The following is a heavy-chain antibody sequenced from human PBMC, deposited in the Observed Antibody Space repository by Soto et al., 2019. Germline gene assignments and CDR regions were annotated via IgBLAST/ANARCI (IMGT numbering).Heavy chain of an antibody. V-gene: IGHV3-23*01. CDR3: AKGRPLAPSVLYSSSSFEMFDY. Sequence: GGSLRLSCAASGFTFSSYAMSWVRQAPGKGLEWVSAISGSGGSTYYADSVKGRFTISRDNSKNTLYLQMNSLRAEDTAVYYCAKGRPLAPSVLYSSSSFEMFDYWGQGTLVTVSS. CDR1: GFTFSSYA. D-gene: IGHD6-6*01. J-gene: IGHJ4*02. CDR2: ISGSGGST.